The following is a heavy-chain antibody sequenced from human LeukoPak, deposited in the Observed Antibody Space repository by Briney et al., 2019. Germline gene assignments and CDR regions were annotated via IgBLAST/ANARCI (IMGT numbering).Heavy chain of an antibody. V-gene: IGHV3-23*01. D-gene: IGHD3-9*01. CDR1: GFTFSSYA. CDR2: ISGSGGST. J-gene: IGHJ4*02. Sequence: GGSLRLSCAASGFTFSSYAMSWVRQAPGKGLEWVSDISGSGGSTYYADSVKGRFTISRDNSKNTLYLQMNSLRAEDTAVYYCAKDYDILTGYPSIDYWGQGTLVTVSS. CDR3: AKDYDILTGYPSIDY.